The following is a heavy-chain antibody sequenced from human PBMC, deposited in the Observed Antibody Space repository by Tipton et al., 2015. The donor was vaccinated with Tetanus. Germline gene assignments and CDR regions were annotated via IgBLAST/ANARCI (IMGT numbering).Heavy chain of an antibody. CDR2: IYYYTERT. V-gene: IGHV4-31*03. D-gene: IGHD3-3*01. Sequence: TLSLTCNVSGASINAGGYLWTWVRQHPGKGLEWIGNIYYYTERTSHTPSLDSRVSISVDTSKNQFSLRLTSVTAADTAVYFCARANFDFSKKGPFDSWGQGILVIVSA. CDR1: GASINAGGYL. CDR3: ARANFDFSKKGPFDS. J-gene: IGHJ4*02.